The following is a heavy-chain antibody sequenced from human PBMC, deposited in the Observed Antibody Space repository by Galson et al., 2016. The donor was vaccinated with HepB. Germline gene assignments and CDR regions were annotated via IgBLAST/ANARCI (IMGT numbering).Heavy chain of an antibody. CDR1: GFTFSNFP. CDR3: AKDLTGSNSAWFFDY. D-gene: IGHD3-9*01. CDR2: ISGSGGTT. J-gene: IGHJ4*02. Sequence: SLRLSCAVSGFTFSNFPMSWVRQAPGTGLEWISAISGSGGTTYYADSVKGRFTISRDNSKDTLYLEMNSLRAGDTAIYYCAKDLTGSNSAWFFDYWGQGTLISVSS. V-gene: IGHV3-23*01.